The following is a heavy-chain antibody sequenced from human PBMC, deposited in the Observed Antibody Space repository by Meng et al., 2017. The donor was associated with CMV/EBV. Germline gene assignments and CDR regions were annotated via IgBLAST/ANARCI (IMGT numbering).Heavy chain of an antibody. CDR1: GLTFSSYE. CDR2: ISSSGSTI. CDR3: ARVPWPRYYFDY. Sequence: GGSLRLSCAASGLTFSSYEMNWVRQAPGKGLEWVSYISSSGSTIYYADSVKGRFTISRDNAKISLYLQMNSLRAEDTAVYYCARVPWPRYYFDYWGQGTLVTVSS. V-gene: IGHV3-48*03. J-gene: IGHJ4*02. D-gene: IGHD5-12*01.